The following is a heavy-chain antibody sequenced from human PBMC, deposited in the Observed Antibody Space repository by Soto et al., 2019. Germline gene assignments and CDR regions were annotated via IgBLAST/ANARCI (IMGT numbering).Heavy chain of an antibody. V-gene: IGHV3-48*03. Sequence: EVQVVESGGGLVQPGGSLRLSCVVSGFTFSNYEMNWVRQAPGKGLEWVSYISSRRSTLYYADSVKGRFTISRNNAKNSLYLQMNSLRAEDTAVYYCARKPGPIDYWGQGTLVTVSS. CDR2: ISSRRSTL. CDR1: GFTFSNYE. CDR3: ARKPGPIDY. J-gene: IGHJ4*02.